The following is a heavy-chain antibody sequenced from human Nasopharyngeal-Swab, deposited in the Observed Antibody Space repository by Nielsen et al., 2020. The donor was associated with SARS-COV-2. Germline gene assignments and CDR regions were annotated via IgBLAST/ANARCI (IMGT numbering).Heavy chain of an antibody. Sequence: SETLSLTCTVSGGSISSGGYYWSWIRQHPGKGLEWIGYIYYSGSTYYNPSLKSRVTISVDTFKNQFSLKLSSVTAADTAVYYCARGKAVTYDYWGQGTLVTVSS. CDR3: ARGKAVTYDY. J-gene: IGHJ4*02. CDR2: IYYSGST. V-gene: IGHV4-31*03. CDR1: GGSISSGGYY. D-gene: IGHD4-17*01.